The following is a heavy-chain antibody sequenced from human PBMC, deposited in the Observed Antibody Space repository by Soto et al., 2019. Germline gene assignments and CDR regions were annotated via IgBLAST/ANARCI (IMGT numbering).Heavy chain of an antibody. Sequence: ASVKVSCKASGYTFTSYAMHRVRQAPGQRLEWMGWINAGNGNTKYSQKFQGRVTITRDTSASTAYMELSSLRSEDTAVYYCARDKNFWSGYYAYYYYGMDVWGQGTTVTVSS. CDR2: INAGNGNT. CDR1: GYTFTSYA. CDR3: ARDKNFWSGYYAYYYYGMDV. D-gene: IGHD3-3*01. V-gene: IGHV1-3*01. J-gene: IGHJ6*02.